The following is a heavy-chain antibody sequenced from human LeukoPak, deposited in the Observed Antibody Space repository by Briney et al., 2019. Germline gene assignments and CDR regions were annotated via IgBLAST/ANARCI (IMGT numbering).Heavy chain of an antibody. CDR1: GYTFTGHY. CDR3: ARDRTRIAVAGNWFDP. V-gene: IGHV1-2*06. CDR2: INPNSGGT. D-gene: IGHD6-19*01. J-gene: IGHJ5*02. Sequence: ASVKVSCMASGYTFTGHYMHWVRQAPGQGLEWMGRINPNSGGTNYAQKFQGRVTMTRDTSISTAYMELSRLRSDDTAVYYCARDRTRIAVAGNWFDPWGQGTLVTVSS.